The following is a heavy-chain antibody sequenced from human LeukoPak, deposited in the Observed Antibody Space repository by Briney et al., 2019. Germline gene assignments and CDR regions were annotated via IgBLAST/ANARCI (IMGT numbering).Heavy chain of an antibody. CDR3: AKDRLVVPAAISAFDI. D-gene: IGHD2-2*01. V-gene: IGHV3-30-3*01. CDR2: ISYDGSNI. J-gene: IGHJ3*02. CDR1: GFTFSTNA. Sequence: GGSLRLSCAASGFTFSTNAMHWVRQAPGKGLEWVADISYDGSNIFYTDSVKGRFTISRDNSKSTLYLQMNSLRAEDTAVYYCAKDRLVVPAAISAFDIWGQGTMVTVSS.